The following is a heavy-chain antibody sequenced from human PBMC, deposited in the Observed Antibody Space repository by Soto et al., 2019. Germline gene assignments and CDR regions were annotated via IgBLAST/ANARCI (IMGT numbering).Heavy chain of an antibody. CDR3: ARASEGDYFDY. CDR2: ISYDGSNK. V-gene: IGHV3-30-3*01. Sequence: QVQLVESGGGVVQPGRSLRLSCAASGFTFSSYAMHGVRQAPGKVLEWVAVISYDGSNKYSADSVKGRFTISRDNSKNTLYLQTNSLRAEDTAVYYSARASEGDYFDYWGQGTLVTVSS. J-gene: IGHJ4*02. CDR1: GFTFSSYA.